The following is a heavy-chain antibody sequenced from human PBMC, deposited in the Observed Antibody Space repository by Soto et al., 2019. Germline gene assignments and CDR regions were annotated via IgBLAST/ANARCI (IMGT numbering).Heavy chain of an antibody. J-gene: IGHJ6*02. CDR1: GGSFSGYY. CDR2: INHSGST. Sequence: QVQLQQWGAGLLKPSETLSLTCAVYGGSFSGYYWSWIRQPPGKGLEWIGEINHSGSTNYNPSLKSRVTISVDTSKNQFSLKLSSVTAADTAVYYCARGSPHYSYYGMDVWGQGTTVTVSS. CDR3: ARGSPHYSYYGMDV. V-gene: IGHV4-34*01.